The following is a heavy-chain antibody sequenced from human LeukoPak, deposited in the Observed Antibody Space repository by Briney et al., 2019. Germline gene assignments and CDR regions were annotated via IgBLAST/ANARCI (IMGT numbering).Heavy chain of an antibody. V-gene: IGHV1-2*02. Sequence: SVKVSCKASGYTFTGYYMHWVRQAPGQGLEWMGWINPNSGGTNYAQKFQGRVTMTRDTSISTAYMELSRLRSDDTAVYYCAKAAAGSQHSYYYYYYLDVWGTGTTVTISS. CDR2: INPNSGGT. CDR3: AKAAAGSQHSYYYYYYLDV. CDR1: GYTFTGYY. D-gene: IGHD6-13*01. J-gene: IGHJ6*03.